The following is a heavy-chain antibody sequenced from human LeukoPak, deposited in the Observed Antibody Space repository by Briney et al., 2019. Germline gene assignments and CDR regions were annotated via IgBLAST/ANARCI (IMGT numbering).Heavy chain of an antibody. V-gene: IGHV3-30*18. Sequence: GGSLRLSCAASGFTFSSYGMHWVRQAPGKGLEWVAVISYDGSNKYYADSVKGRFTISRDNSKNTLYLQMNSLRAEDTAVYYCAKDPNGDYIGAFDSWGQGTMVTVSS. CDR3: AKDPNGDYIGAFDS. CDR2: ISYDGSNK. D-gene: IGHD4-17*01. CDR1: GFTFSSYG. J-gene: IGHJ3*02.